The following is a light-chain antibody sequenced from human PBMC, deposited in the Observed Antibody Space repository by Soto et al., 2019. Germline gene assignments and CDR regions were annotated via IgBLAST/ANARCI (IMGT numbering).Light chain of an antibody. CDR1: QGISSA. J-gene: IGKJ4*01. Sequence: AIPLTQSPSSLSASVGDRVTITCRASQGISSALAWYQQKPGKAPQLLLYDASSLQSGVPSRFSGGGSGTDFTLTITSLQPEDFATYYCQQFNGYPLTFGGGTKVEIK. CDR3: QQFNGYPLT. V-gene: IGKV1-13*02. CDR2: DAS.